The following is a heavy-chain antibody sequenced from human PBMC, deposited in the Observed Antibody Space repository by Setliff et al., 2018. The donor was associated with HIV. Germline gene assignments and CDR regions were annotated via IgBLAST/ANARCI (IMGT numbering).Heavy chain of an antibody. CDR2: IYTSGNT. J-gene: IGHJ3*02. CDR1: GGSISGYY. V-gene: IGHV4-4*07. Sequence: SETLSLTCTVSGGSISGYYRSWIRQPAGRGLEWIGRIYTSGNTNYSPSLKSRVTMSVDTSKNQFSLKLNSVTAADTAVYYCARSLISLVREGVFDIWGQGTMVTVSS. CDR3: ARSLISLVREGVFDI. D-gene: IGHD3-10*01.